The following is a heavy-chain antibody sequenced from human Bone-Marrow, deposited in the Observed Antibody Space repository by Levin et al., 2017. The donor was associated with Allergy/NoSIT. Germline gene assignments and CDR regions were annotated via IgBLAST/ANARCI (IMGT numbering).Heavy chain of an antibody. Sequence: SETLSLTCTVSGGSISSYYWSWIRQPAGKGLEWIGRIYTSGSTNYNPSLKSRVTMSVDTSKNQFSLKLSSVTAADTAVYYCARDPGWELLAAPWGGYYYGMDVWGQGTTVTVSS. CDR2: IYTSGST. J-gene: IGHJ6*02. CDR1: GGSISSYY. D-gene: IGHD1-26*01. CDR3: ARDPGWELLAAPWGGYYYGMDV. V-gene: IGHV4-4*07.